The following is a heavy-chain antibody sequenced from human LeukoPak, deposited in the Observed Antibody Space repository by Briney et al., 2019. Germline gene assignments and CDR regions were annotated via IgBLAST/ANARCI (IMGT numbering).Heavy chain of an antibody. D-gene: IGHD7-27*01. CDR2: FDPEDGET. CDR3: ATVSSQATGDPYYFDY. V-gene: IGHV1-24*01. Sequence: ASVKVSCKVSGYTLTELSMHWVRQAPGKGLEWMGGFDPEDGETIYAQKFQGRVTMTEDTSTDTAYMELSSLRSEDTAVYYCATVSSQATGDPYYFDYWGQGTLVTVSS. CDR1: GYTLTELS. J-gene: IGHJ4*02.